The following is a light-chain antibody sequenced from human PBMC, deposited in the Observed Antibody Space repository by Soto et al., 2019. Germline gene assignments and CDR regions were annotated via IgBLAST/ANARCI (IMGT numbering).Light chain of an antibody. CDR2: HVS. CDR3: QQYNSFST. Sequence: DIQMTQSPSTLSASVGDRVTIACRASQTINSWLAWYQQKPGKAPKLLTYHVSTLESGVPSRFSGSGSGTEFTLTISSLQPDDFATYYCQQYNSFSTFGQGTKVDI. CDR1: QTINSW. V-gene: IGKV1-5*01. J-gene: IGKJ1*01.